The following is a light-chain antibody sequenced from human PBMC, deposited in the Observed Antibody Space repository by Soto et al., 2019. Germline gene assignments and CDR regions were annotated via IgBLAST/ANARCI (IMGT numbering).Light chain of an antibody. Sequence: QSVLTQPPSVSGAPGQRVTISCTGSSSNIGAGYDVHWYQQLPGTAPKLLIYGNSNRPSGVPDRFSGPKSGTSASLAITGLQAEDEADYYCQYYDSSLSGYVFGTGTKVTVL. CDR3: QYYDSSLSGYV. CDR2: GNS. V-gene: IGLV1-40*01. J-gene: IGLJ1*01. CDR1: SSNIGAGYD.